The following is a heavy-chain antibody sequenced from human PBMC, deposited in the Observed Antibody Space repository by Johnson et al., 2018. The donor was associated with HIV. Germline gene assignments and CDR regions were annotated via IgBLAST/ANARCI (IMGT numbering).Heavy chain of an antibody. CDR3: ARVRGRGGYSYGRGDAFDI. V-gene: IGHV3-53*01. D-gene: IGHD5-18*01. J-gene: IGHJ3*02. Sequence: VQLVESGGGLVQPGGSLRLSCAASGFTVSSNYMSWVRQAPGKGLEWVSVIYSSGSTYYADSVKGRFTISRDNSKNTLYLQMNSLRAEDTAVYYCARVRGRGGYSYGRGDAFDIWGQGTMVTVSS. CDR1: GFTVSSNY. CDR2: IYSSGST.